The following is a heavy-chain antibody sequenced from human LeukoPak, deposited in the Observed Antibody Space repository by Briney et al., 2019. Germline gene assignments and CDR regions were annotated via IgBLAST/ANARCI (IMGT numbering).Heavy chain of an antibody. CDR1: GGTFSSYT. J-gene: IGHJ4*02. V-gene: IGHV1-69*02. Sequence: SVKVSCKASGGTFSSYTISWVRQAPGQGVEWMGRIIPILGIANYAQKFQGRVTITADKSTSTAYMELSSLRSEDTAVYYCARGGLGMTTVTKFDYWGQETLVTVSS. CDR3: ARGGLGMTTVTKFDY. CDR2: IIPILGIA. D-gene: IGHD4-17*01.